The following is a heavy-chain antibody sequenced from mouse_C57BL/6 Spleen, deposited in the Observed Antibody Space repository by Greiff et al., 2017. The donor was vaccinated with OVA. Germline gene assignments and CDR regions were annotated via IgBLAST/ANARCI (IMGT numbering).Heavy chain of an antibody. CDR3: ASSGGYYVFFDY. Sequence: QVHVKQPGTELVKPGASVKLSCKASGYTFTSYWMPWVKQRPGQGLEWIGNINPSSGGTNYNEKFKSKATLTVDKSSSTAYMQLSSLTSEDSAVDDCASSGGYYVFFDYWGQGTTLTVSS. D-gene: IGHD2-3*01. V-gene: IGHV1-53*01. CDR1: GYTFTSYW. CDR2: INPSSGGT. J-gene: IGHJ2*01.